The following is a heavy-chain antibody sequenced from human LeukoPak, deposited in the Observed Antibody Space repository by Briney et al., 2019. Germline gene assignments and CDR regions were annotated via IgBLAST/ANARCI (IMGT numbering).Heavy chain of an antibody. Sequence: GGSLRLSCAVSGFTFGGRLMHWVRQAPGKGLVWVALIKDDGNTTNYADSVKGRFTASRDDAKNTVYLQMSSLRAEDTAVYYCARERAGSKTLFDIWGQGTMVTVSS. J-gene: IGHJ3*02. V-gene: IGHV3-74*01. CDR3: ARERAGSKTLFDI. CDR2: IKDDGNTT. CDR1: GFTFGGRL. D-gene: IGHD1-26*01.